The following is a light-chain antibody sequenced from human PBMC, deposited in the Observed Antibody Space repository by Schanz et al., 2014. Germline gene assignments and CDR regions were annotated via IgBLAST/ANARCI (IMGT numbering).Light chain of an antibody. CDR1: SSNIGAGYD. CDR3: SSYGGVNIYV. CDR2: GDT. V-gene: IGLV1-40*01. J-gene: IGLJ1*01. Sequence: QSVLTQPPSVSGAPGQRVTISCTGSSSNIGAGYDVHWYQQLPGTAPKLLIHGDTNRPSGVPDRFSGSKSGNTASLTVSGLQAEDEADYYCSSYGGVNIYVFGTGTKLTVL.